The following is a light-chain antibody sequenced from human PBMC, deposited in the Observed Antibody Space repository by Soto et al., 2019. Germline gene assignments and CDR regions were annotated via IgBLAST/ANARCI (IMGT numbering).Light chain of an antibody. Sequence: QSALTQPACVSWSPGQSITISCTGSSNDIGTYEYVSWHQHHPGRAPKLIIFGVNDRPSGISDRFSGSKSGNTASLTIFGLQLEDEAVYYCSSYTTGSTLPWVFGTGTKVTVL. CDR3: SSYTTGSTLPWV. CDR1: SNDIGTYEY. J-gene: IGLJ1*01. CDR2: GVN. V-gene: IGLV2-14*01.